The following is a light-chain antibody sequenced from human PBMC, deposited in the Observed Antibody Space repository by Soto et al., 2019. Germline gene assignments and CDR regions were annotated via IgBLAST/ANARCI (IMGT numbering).Light chain of an antibody. Sequence: EIVMTQSPATLSVSPGERATLSCRASQSVSSNLAWYQQKPRQAPSLLIYGASTRATGIPARFSGSGSGTEFTLTISSLQSEDFAVYYCQQYNNWPWTFGQGTKV. V-gene: IGKV3-15*01. CDR3: QQYNNWPWT. CDR1: QSVSSN. J-gene: IGKJ1*01. CDR2: GAS.